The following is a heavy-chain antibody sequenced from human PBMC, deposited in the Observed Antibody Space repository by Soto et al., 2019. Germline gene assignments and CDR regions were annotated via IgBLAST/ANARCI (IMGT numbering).Heavy chain of an antibody. V-gene: IGHV1-3*04. CDR2: INIGNGNT. Sequence: ASVKVSCKASGYTFTYYPIHWVRQAPGQRLEWMGWINIGNGNTASSQKFQDRVTITRETSASTAYMELTSLRSEDTAVYYCAREPLCGGRCYDNYFDPWGQGTLVTVLL. CDR3: AREPLCGGRCYDNYFDP. CDR1: GYTFTYYP. D-gene: IGHD2-15*01. J-gene: IGHJ5*02.